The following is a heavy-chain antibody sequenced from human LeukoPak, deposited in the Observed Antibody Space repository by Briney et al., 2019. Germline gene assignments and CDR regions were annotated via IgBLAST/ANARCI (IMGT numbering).Heavy chain of an antibody. CDR1: GYTFTDYY. CDR3: AGAPPNSGSYYRLHSWFDP. Sequence: GASVKVSCKASGYTFTDYYMHWVRQAPGQGLEWMGRINPNIGGTNYAQQFQGRVTMTRDTSISTAYVELSSLRSDDTAFYYCAGAPPNSGSYYRLHSWFDPWGQGALVTVSS. J-gene: IGHJ5*02. V-gene: IGHV1-2*06. D-gene: IGHD3-10*01. CDR2: INPNIGGT.